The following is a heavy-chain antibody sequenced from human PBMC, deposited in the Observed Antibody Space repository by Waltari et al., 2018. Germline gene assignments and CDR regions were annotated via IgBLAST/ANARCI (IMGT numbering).Heavy chain of an antibody. V-gene: IGHV3-21*01. CDR2: ISSSSSYI. CDR3: ASASAAGGY. J-gene: IGHJ4*02. D-gene: IGHD2-2*01. CDR1: GLTFRSYS. Sequence: EVQLVESGGGLVKPGGSLRLSCAASGLTFRSYSLNWVRQAPGEGLEWFSSISSSSSYIYYADSVKGRFTISRDNAKNSLCLQMNSLRAEDTAVYYCASASAAGGYWGQGTLVTVSS.